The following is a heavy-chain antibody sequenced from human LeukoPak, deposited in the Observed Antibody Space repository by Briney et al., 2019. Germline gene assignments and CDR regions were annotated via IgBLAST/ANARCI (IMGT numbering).Heavy chain of an antibody. CDR2: ISNDGSNK. CDR1: GFTFSSYG. V-gene: IGHV3-30*18. J-gene: IGHJ4*02. CDR3: AKEYSSSGYFDY. Sequence: GGSLRLSCVASGFTFSSYGMHWVRQAPGKGLEWVAVISNDGSNKYYADSVKGRFTITRDNSKNTLYLQMNSLRAEDTAVYYCAKEYSSSGYFDYWGQGTLVTVSS. D-gene: IGHD6-13*01.